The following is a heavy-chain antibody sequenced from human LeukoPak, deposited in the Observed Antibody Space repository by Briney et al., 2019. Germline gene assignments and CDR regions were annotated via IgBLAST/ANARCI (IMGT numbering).Heavy chain of an antibody. D-gene: IGHD3-10*01. CDR3: AREGMVRGVIGYYYYGMDV. V-gene: IGHV3-21*01. CDR2: ISSSSSYI. J-gene: IGHJ6*02. CDR1: GFIFSSYS. Sequence: GGSLRLSCAASGFIFSSYSMNWVRQAPGKGLEWVSSISSSSSYIYYADSVKGRFTISRDNAKNSLYLQMNSLRAEDTAVYYCAREGMVRGVIGYYYYGMDVWGQGTTVTVSS.